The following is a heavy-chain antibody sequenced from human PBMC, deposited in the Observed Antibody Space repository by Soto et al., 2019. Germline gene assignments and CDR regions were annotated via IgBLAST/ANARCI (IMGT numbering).Heavy chain of an antibody. J-gene: IGHJ4*02. D-gene: IGHD6-19*01. CDR1: GFSFSSYG. Sequence: GGSLRLSCAASGFSFSSYGMHWVRQAPGKGLERVAFISYDGSNKHYADSVKGRFTISRDNSKNTLYLQMNSLRAEDTAVYYCAKDMAVAEYYFDYWGQGILVTVSS. CDR2: ISYDGSNK. V-gene: IGHV3-30*18. CDR3: AKDMAVAEYYFDY.